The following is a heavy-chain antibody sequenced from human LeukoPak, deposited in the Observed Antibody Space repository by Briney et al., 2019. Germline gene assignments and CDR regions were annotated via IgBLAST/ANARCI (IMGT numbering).Heavy chain of an antibody. J-gene: IGHJ6*03. Sequence: PSETLSLTCTVSGGSISSSSYYWSWIRQPPGKGLEWIGEINHSGSTNYNPSLKSRVTISVDTSKNQFSLKLSSVTAADTAVYYCARVYGSGYHNYYYYYMDVWGKGTTVTISS. CDR3: ARVYGSGYHNYYYYYMDV. V-gene: IGHV4-39*07. CDR1: GGSISSSSYY. D-gene: IGHD3-22*01. CDR2: INHSGST.